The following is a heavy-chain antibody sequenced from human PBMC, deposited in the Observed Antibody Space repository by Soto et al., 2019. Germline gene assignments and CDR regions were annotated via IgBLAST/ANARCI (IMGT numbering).Heavy chain of an antibody. D-gene: IGHD3-10*01. CDR2: IKYDGTEK. J-gene: IGHJ4*02. Sequence: GGSLRLSCAASGFIFTNYWMTWVRQAPGKGLEWVAIIKYDGTEKYYVDPVKGRFTISRDNTKNSVYLQMNSLRAEDTAVYYCARVRYYDRNFDYWGQGTLVTVSS. CDR1: GFIFTNYW. CDR3: ARVRYYDRNFDY. V-gene: IGHV3-7*05.